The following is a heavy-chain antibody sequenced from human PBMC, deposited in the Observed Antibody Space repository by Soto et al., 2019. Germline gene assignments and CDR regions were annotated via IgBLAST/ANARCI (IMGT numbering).Heavy chain of an antibody. J-gene: IGHJ4*02. CDR3: ARGLHSLFDY. CDR1: GFTFSNYG. CDR2: IWYDGNNK. V-gene: IGHV3-33*01. Sequence: QPGGSLRLSCAASGFTFSNYGMHRVRQAPGKGLEWVAVIWYDGNNKYYADSVKGRFTISRDNSNNTLYVQMTSLRAEDTAVYYCARGLHSLFDYWGQGTLVTVSS. D-gene: IGHD2-21*01.